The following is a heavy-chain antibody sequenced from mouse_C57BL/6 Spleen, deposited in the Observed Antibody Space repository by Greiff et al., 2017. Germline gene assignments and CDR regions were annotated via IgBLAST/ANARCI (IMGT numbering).Heavy chain of an antibody. CDR1: GYTFTDYE. CDR3: TRGGYYYGCSHWYFDV. J-gene: IGHJ1*03. CDR2: IDPETGGT. D-gene: IGHD1-1*01. V-gene: IGHV1-15*01. Sequence: QVQLQQSGAELVRPGASVTLSCKASGYTFTDYEMHWVKQTPVHGLEWIGAIDPETGGTAYNQKFKGKAILTADKSSSTAYMELRSLTSEDSAVYYCTRGGYYYGCSHWYFDVWGTGTTVTVSS.